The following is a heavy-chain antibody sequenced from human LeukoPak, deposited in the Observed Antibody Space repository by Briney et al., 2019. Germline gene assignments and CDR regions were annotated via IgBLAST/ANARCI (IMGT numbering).Heavy chain of an antibody. CDR3: ASGWTYGLDV. V-gene: IGHV3-7*01. D-gene: IGHD2-15*01. J-gene: IGHJ6*02. CDR2: INQEGSEK. Sequence: GSLRLSCVDSGFTYNNYWMSWIPQAPGEGVEWVANINQEGSEKYYVDSVKGRFTISRDNAKNSLYLQMNSLRAEDTAVYYCASGWTYGLDVWGQGTTVTVSS. CDR1: GFTYNNYW.